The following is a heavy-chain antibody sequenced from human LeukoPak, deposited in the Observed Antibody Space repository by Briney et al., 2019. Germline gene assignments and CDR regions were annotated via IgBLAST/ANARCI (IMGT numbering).Heavy chain of an antibody. V-gene: IGHV3-30*18. CDR2: ISYDGSNK. CDR1: GFTFSSYG. J-gene: IGHJ4*02. Sequence: GGSLRLSCAASGFTFSSYGMHWVRQAPGKGLEWVAVISYDGSNKYYADSVKGRFTISRDNSKNTLYLQMDSLRAEDTAVYYCAKPRGSYCSGGSCYPIGYWGQGTLVTVSS. D-gene: IGHD2-15*01. CDR3: AKPRGSYCSGGSCYPIGY.